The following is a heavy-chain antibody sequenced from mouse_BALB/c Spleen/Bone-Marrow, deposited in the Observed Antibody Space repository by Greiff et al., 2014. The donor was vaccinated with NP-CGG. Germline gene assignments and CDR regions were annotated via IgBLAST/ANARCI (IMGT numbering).Heavy chain of an antibody. J-gene: IGHJ1*01. CDR2: IYPGSGST. CDR3: ARYYDYDWYFDV. Sequence: QVQLKESGPELVKPGASVKMSCKASGYTFTDYVISWVKQRTGQGLKWIGEIYPGSGSTYYNEKFKGKATLTADKSSNTAYMQLSSLTSEDSAVYFCARYYDYDWYFDVWGAGTTVTVSS. V-gene: IGHV1-77*01. CDR1: GYTFTDYV. D-gene: IGHD2-4*01.